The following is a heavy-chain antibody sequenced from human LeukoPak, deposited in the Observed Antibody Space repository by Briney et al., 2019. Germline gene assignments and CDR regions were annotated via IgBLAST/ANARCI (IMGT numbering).Heavy chain of an antibody. CDR1: GGTFSSYA. D-gene: IGHD3-9*01. CDR3: ARDLGYYDILTGYSSLDY. CDR2: IIPILGIA. Sequence: SVKVSCKASGGTFSSYAISWVRQAPGQGLEWMGRIIPILGIANYAQKFQGRVTITADKSPSTAYVELSSLRSEDTAVYYCARDLGYYDILTGYSSLDYWGQGTLVTVSS. J-gene: IGHJ4*02. V-gene: IGHV1-69*04.